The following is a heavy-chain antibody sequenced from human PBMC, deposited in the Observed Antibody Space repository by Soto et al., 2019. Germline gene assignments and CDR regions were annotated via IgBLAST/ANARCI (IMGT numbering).Heavy chain of an antibody. CDR3: ARDTLELLYYFDY. J-gene: IGHJ4*02. CDR2: MSFEGSNE. D-gene: IGHD1-7*01. V-gene: IGHV3-30*03. CDR1: GFAFSNYG. Sequence: GGSLRLSCVASGFAFSNYGMHWVRQAPGKGLEWVAVMSFEGSNEYYADSVKGRFTVSRDNSKNTLYLQMNSLRAEDTAVYYCARDTLELLYYFDYWGQGTLVTVSS.